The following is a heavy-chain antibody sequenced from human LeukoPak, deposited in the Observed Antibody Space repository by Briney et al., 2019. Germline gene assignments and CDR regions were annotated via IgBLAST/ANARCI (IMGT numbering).Heavy chain of an antibody. CDR3: ASLSQHYYDSSGYYFDAFDI. V-gene: IGHV1-46*01. CDR1: GYTFTSYY. Sequence: ASVKVSCKASGYTFTSYYMHWVRQAPGQGLEWMGIINPSGGSTSYAQKFQGRVTMTRDTSTSTVYMQLSSLRSEYTAVYYCASLSQHYYDSSGYYFDAFDIWGQGTMVTVSS. D-gene: IGHD3-22*01. J-gene: IGHJ3*02. CDR2: INPSGGST.